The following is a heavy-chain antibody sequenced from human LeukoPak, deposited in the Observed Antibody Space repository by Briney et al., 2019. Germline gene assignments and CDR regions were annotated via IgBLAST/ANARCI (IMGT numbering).Heavy chain of an antibody. Sequence: SETLSLTCTVAGGSMSGYFWSWIRQPPGKGLEWNGYIYYSGSTNYNPSLKSRVTISVDTSKNQFSLKLSSVTAADTAVYYCARSITSSWYGDFQHWGQGTLVTVSS. CDR2: IYYSGST. CDR1: GGSMSGYF. J-gene: IGHJ1*01. V-gene: IGHV4-59*01. D-gene: IGHD6-13*01. CDR3: ARSITSSWYGDFQH.